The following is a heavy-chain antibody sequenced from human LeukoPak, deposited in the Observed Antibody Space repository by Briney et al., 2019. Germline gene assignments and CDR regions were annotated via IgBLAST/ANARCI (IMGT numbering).Heavy chain of an antibody. J-gene: IGHJ4*02. D-gene: IGHD1-1*01. CDR2: IYPGDSDT. V-gene: IGHV5-51*01. CDR3: ARRLTTEETFDY. Sequence: LGESLKISCKGSGYTFTTYWIAWVRQMPGKGLERMAIIYPGDSDTKYSPSFQGQISVSVDKSTSTAYLQWNSLQASDTAMYYCARRLTTEETFDYWGQGTLVTVSS. CDR1: GYTFTTYW.